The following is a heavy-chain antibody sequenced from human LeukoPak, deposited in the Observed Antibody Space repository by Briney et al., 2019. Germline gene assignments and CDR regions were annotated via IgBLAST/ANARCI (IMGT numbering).Heavy chain of an antibody. D-gene: IGHD2-15*01. Sequence: ASVKVSCKASGYTFTSYYMHWVRQPPGQGLEWMGIINPSGGSTSYAQKFQGRGTMTRDTSTSTVYMELSSLRSEDTAVYYCARLLTGYCSGGSCYPYNWFDPWGQGTLVTVSS. J-gene: IGHJ5*02. CDR3: ARLLTGYCSGGSCYPYNWFDP. CDR2: INPSGGST. CDR1: GYTFTSYY. V-gene: IGHV1-46*01.